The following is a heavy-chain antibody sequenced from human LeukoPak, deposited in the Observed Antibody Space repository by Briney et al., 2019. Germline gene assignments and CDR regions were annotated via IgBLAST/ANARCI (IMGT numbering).Heavy chain of an antibody. CDR1: GFTFSSYS. J-gene: IGHJ4*02. V-gene: IGHV3-48*04. D-gene: IGHD6-19*01. CDR2: ISSSGSTI. CDR3: ARDVIAVAFFDY. Sequence: GGSLRLSCAASGFTFSSYSMNWVRQAPGKGLEWVSYISSSGSTIYYADSVKGRFTISRDNAKNSLYLQMNSLRAEDTAVYYCARDVIAVAFFDYWGQGTLVTVSS.